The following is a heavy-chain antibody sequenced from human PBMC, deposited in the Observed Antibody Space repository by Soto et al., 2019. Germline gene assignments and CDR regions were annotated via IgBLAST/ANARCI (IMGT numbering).Heavy chain of an antibody. V-gene: IGHV3-30-3*01. CDR3: ARDYGSESNQGAFDI. Sequence: GGSLRLSCAASGFTFSSYAMHWVRQAPGKGLEWVAVISYDGSNKYYADSVKGRFTISRDNSKNTLYLQMNSLRAEDTAVYYCARDYGSESNQGAFDIWGQGTMVTVSS. D-gene: IGHD2-15*01. CDR2: ISYDGSNK. CDR1: GFTFSSYA. J-gene: IGHJ3*02.